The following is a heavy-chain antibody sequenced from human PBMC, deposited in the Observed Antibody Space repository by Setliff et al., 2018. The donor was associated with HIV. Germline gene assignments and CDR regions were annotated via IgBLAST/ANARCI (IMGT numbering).Heavy chain of an antibody. Sequence: PGGSLRLSCAASGFAFDNYCMTWVRQAPGKGLEWVSGINWNGDNTGYADSVKGRFTISRDNAKNSLYLQMNSLRVEDTALYYCVRGHLDYYGMDVWGQGTTVTVSS. CDR2: INWNGDNT. CDR1: GFAFDNYC. J-gene: IGHJ6*02. CDR3: VRGHLDYYGMDV. V-gene: IGHV3-20*04.